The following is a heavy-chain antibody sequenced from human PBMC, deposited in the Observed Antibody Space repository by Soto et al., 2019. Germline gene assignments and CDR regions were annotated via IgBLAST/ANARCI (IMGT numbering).Heavy chain of an antibody. CDR2: IKQDGSET. CDR3: TRDWVS. D-gene: IGHD3-16*01. Sequence: QLVESGRKLVQPGGSLRLSCAVSGFVFRNYWMAWARQAPGKGLEWVAVIKQDGSETHYVDSVRGRFTISRDNAWDSLYLEMNSLRVDDTAVYYCTRDWVSWGQGTLVTVSS. CDR1: GFVFRNYW. V-gene: IGHV3-7*01. J-gene: IGHJ5*02.